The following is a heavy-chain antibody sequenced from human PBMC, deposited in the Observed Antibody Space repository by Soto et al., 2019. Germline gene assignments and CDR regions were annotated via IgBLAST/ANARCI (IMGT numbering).Heavy chain of an antibody. V-gene: IGHV3-23*01. CDR3: VKGYWPGDV. Sequence: EVQLLESGGGLVQPGGSLRLSCAASGFTFSTYAMNWVRQAPGNGLEWVSAMSGSAGSIHYADYVKGRFTISRDNSKNTLYLQMNSLRDEDTAVYHCVKGYWPGDVWGQGTTVTVSS. CDR2: MSGSAGSI. J-gene: IGHJ6*02. CDR1: GFTFSTYA. D-gene: IGHD2-8*02.